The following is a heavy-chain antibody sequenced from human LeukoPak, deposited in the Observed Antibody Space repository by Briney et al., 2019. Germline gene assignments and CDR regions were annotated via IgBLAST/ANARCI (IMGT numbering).Heavy chain of an antibody. J-gene: IGHJ4*02. D-gene: IGHD2-2*01. CDR2: IYYSGCT. Sequence: SETLSLTCTVSGGSISSYYWGWIRQPPGKGLEWVGCIYYSGCTYYNPSLKSRVTISVDTSKNQSSLKLSSVTAADTAVYYCARETRLYCSSTTCYGGGFFDYWGQGILVTVSS. CDR3: ARETRLYCSSTTCYGGGFFDY. CDR1: GGSISSYY. V-gene: IGHV4-39*07.